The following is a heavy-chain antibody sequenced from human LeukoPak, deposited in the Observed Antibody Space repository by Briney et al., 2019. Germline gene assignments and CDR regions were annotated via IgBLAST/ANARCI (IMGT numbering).Heavy chain of an antibody. Sequence: GGSLRLSCAASGLTFSSHSMNWVRQAPGKGLEWISHISSSSSATYYADSVKGRFTISRDNAKNSLYLQMNSLRAEDTAVYYCARGSGSSTGYWGQGTLVTVSS. J-gene: IGHJ4*02. V-gene: IGHV3-48*04. CDR3: ARGSGSSTGY. CDR2: ISSSSSAT. D-gene: IGHD1-26*01. CDR1: GLTFSSHS.